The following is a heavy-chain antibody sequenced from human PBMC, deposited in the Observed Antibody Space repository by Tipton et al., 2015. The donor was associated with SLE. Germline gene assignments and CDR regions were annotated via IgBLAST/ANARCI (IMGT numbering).Heavy chain of an antibody. CDR1: GGSISSGSYY. CDR3: ARDSVGLVDNYHYYYMDV. D-gene: IGHD1-26*01. V-gene: IGHV4-61*02. Sequence: TLSLTCSVSGGSISSGSYYWSWIRQPAGKGLEWIGRIYSRGSTNSNLSLKSRVTISLDASKNQFSLKLSSVTAADTAVYYCARDSVGLVDNYHYYYMDVWGKGTTVTISS. CDR2: IYSRGST. J-gene: IGHJ6*03.